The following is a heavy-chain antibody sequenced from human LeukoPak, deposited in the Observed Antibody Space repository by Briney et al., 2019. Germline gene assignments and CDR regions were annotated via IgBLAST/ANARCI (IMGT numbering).Heavy chain of an antibody. D-gene: IGHD2-2*01. CDR3: AKDQGCCTSTSCPDY. V-gene: IGHV3-23*01. J-gene: IGHJ4*02. CDR1: GFTFSSYA. Sequence: GGSLRLSCAASGFTFSSYAMSWVRQAPGKGLEWVSSISGSGDSTYYADSVRGRFTISRDNSKNTLCLQMNSLRAEDTAVYYCAKDQGCCTSTSCPDYWGQGTLVTVSS. CDR2: ISGSGDST.